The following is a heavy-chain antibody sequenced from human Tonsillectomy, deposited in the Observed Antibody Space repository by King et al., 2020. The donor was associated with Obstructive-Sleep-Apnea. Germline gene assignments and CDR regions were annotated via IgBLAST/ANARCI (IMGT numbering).Heavy chain of an antibody. J-gene: IGHJ4*02. Sequence: VQLVESGGGLVQPGRSLRLSCAASGFTFDDYAMHWVRHAPGKGLEWVSGISWNSGSIGYADSVKGRFTISRDNAKNSLYLQMNSLRAEDTALYYCAKDISGYLRYYFDYWGQGTLVTVSS. CDR2: ISWNSGSI. CDR3: AKDISGYLRYYFDY. V-gene: IGHV3-9*01. D-gene: IGHD3-22*01. CDR1: GFTFDDYA.